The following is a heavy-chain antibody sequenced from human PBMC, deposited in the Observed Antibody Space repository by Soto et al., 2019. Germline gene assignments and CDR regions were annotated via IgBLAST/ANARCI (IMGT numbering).Heavy chain of an antibody. V-gene: IGHV4-30-2*01. CDR1: GGSISSGGYS. CDR2: IYHSGST. D-gene: IGHD6-6*01. J-gene: IGHJ6*02. CDR3: ARGGQLFRSDYYYGMDV. Sequence: SETLSLTCAVSGGSISSGGYSWSWIRQPPGKGLEWIGYIYHSGSTYYNPSLKSRVTISVDRSKNQFSLKLSSVTAADTAVYYCARGGQLFRSDYYYGMDVWGQGTTVTVSS.